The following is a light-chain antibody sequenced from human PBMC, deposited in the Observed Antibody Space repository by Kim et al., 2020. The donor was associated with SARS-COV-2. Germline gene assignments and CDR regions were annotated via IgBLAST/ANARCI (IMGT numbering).Light chain of an antibody. CDR1: KLGDKY. CDR3: QTWDSITVV. V-gene: IGLV3-1*01. Sequence: SYELTQPPSVSVSPGQTASITCSGDKLGDKYACWYQQKPGQSPVLVIYQDTKRPSGIPERFSGFNSGNTATLTISGTQAMDEADYYCQTWDSITVVFGGG. J-gene: IGLJ2*01. CDR2: QDT.